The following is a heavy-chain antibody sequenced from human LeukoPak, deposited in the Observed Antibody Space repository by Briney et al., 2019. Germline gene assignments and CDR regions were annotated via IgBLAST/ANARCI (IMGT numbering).Heavy chain of an antibody. D-gene: IGHD3-22*01. CDR2: IKQDGSKK. CDR1: GFPFSSYW. Sequence: PGGSLRLSCVASGFPFSSYWMTWVRQAPGKGLEWVANIKQDGSKKSYVDSVKGRFTISRDNAKNSLYLQMNSLSAEDTAVYYCARNSNFDTHDYWGQGTLVTVSS. V-gene: IGHV3-7*01. CDR3: ARNSNFDTHDY. J-gene: IGHJ4*02.